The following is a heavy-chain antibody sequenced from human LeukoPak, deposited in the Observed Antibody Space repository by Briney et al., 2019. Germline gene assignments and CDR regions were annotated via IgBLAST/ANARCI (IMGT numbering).Heavy chain of an antibody. D-gene: IGHD3-10*01. Sequence: GGSLRLSCAAPGFTFSSYAMSWVRQAPGKGLEWVSAISGSRSNTYYADSVKGRFTISRDNSKNTLYLQMNSLRADDTAVYYCASQRGGIDYWGQGTLVTVSS. J-gene: IGHJ4*02. CDR2: ISGSRSNT. CDR1: GFTFSSYA. V-gene: IGHV3-23*01. CDR3: ASQRGGIDY.